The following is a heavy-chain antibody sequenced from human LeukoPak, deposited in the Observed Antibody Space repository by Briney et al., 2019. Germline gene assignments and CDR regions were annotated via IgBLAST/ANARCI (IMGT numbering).Heavy chain of an antibody. J-gene: IGHJ5*02. V-gene: IGHV3-30*03. CDR1: GFTFSSYG. CDR2: ISYDGSNK. CDR3: AREEYYYGSGDAENWFDP. Sequence: GGSLRLSCAASGFTFSSYGMHWVRQAPGKGLEWVAVISYDGSNKHYADSVKGRFTISRDNSKNTLYLQMDSLRAEDTAVYYCAREEYYYGSGDAENWFDPWGQGTLVTASS. D-gene: IGHD3-10*01.